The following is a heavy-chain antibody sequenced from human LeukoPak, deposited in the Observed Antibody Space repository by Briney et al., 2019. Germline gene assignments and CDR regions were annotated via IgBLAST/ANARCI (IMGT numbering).Heavy chain of an antibody. CDR3: ARVKLTGTIVTGVDY. CDR1: GYTFTGYY. Sequence: ASVKVSCKASGYTFTGYYMHWVRQAPGQGLEWMGWINPNSGGTNYVQKFQGRVTMTRDTSISTAYMELSRLRSDDTAVYYCARVKLTGTIVTGVDYWGQGTLVTVSS. D-gene: IGHD1/OR15-1a*01. V-gene: IGHV1-2*02. J-gene: IGHJ4*02. CDR2: INPNSGGT.